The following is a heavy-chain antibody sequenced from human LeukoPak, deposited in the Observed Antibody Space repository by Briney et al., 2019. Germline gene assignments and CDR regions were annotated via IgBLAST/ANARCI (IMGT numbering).Heavy chain of an antibody. J-gene: IGHJ6*04. D-gene: IGHD6-19*01. CDR3: ARGHVVAGIPPAFYYYGMDV. Sequence: GGSLRLSCAASGFTFSSYAMSWVRQAPGKGLEWVSCISVDWTYRFYADSLQGRFTISRDNTKNSVYLQVNSLRAEDTAVYYCARGHVVAGIPPAFYYYGMDVWGKGTTVTVSS. CDR1: GFTFSSYA. CDR2: ISVDWTYR. V-gene: IGHV3-21*01.